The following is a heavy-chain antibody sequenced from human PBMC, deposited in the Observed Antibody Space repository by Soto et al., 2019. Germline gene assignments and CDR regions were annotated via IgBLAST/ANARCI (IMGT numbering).Heavy chain of an antibody. CDR2: ISGSGSST. CDR3: AKDVVGRGDYYRPFDY. V-gene: IGHV3-23*01. D-gene: IGHD2-2*01. CDR1: GFTFSSYA. Sequence: EVQLLESGGGLVQPGGSLRLSCAASGFTFSSYAMSWVRQAPGKGLEWVSAISGSGSSTYYADAVKGRFTISRDNSRNKLYMPMNRLRAEDTAVYYGAKDVVGRGDYYRPFDYWGQGTLVTVSS. J-gene: IGHJ4*02.